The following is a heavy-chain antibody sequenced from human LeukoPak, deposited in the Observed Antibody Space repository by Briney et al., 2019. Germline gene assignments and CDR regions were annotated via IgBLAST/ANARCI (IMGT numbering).Heavy chain of an antibody. D-gene: IGHD3-10*01. CDR2: IYYSGST. V-gene: IGHV4-59*01. J-gene: IGHJ4*02. CDR1: GGSISSYY. CDR3: ARGVVRGVIIPYYYFDY. Sequence: SETLSLTCTVSGGSISSYYWSWIRQPPGKGLEWIGYIYYSGSTNYNPSPKSRVTISVDTSKNQFSLKLSSVTAADTAVYYCARGVVRGVIIPYYYFDYWGQGTLVTVSS.